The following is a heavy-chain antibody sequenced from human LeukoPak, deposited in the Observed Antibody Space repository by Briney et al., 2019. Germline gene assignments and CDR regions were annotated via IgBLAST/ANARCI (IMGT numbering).Heavy chain of an antibody. V-gene: IGHV3-9*01. CDR3: AKALTAAGKGPADY. J-gene: IGHJ4*02. CDR2: ISWNSGSI. CDR1: GFTFDDYA. D-gene: IGHD6-13*01. Sequence: GGSLRLSCAASGFTFDDYAMHWVRQAPGKGLEWVAGISWNSGSIGYADSVKGRFTISRDNAKNFLYLQMNSLRAEATALYYCAKALTAAGKGPADYWGQGTLVTVSS.